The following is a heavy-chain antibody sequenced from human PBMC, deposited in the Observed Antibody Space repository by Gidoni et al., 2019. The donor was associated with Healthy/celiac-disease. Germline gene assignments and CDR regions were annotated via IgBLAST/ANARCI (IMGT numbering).Heavy chain of an antibody. Sequence: EVQLVESGGGLVKPGGSLRLSWAASGLTFSSYSMNWVRQAPGKGLGWVSSISISISYIYYAYSVKGRFTISRDNAKNSLYLQINSLRAEDTAVYYCARDLGQLGGSNEFDYWGQGTLVTVSS. CDR1: GLTFSSYS. J-gene: IGHJ4*02. CDR3: ARDLGQLGGSNEFDY. CDR2: ISISISYI. D-gene: IGHD1-26*01. V-gene: IGHV3-21*01.